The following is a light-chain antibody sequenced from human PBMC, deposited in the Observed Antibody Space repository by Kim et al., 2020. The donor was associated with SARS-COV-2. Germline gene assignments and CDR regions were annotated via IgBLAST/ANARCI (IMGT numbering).Light chain of an antibody. J-gene: IGLJ2*01. CDR2: KDS. CDR3: YSSPDDKVV. Sequence: YELTQPSSVSVSPGQTARITCSGDVLAKKYARWFQQKPGQAPVLVIYKDSERPSGIPERFSGSSSGTTVTLTISGAQVEDEADYYCYSSPDDKVVLGGGTKLTVL. V-gene: IGLV3-27*01. CDR1: VLAKKY.